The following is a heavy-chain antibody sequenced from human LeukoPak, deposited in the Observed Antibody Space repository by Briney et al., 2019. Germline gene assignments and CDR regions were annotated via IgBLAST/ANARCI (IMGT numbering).Heavy chain of an antibody. CDR1: GFTFSSYA. V-gene: IGHV3-23*01. Sequence: GGSLRLSCAASGFTFSSYAMSWVRQAPGKGLEWVSAISGSGGSTYYADSVKGRFTTSRDNSKNTLYLQMNSLRAEDTAVYYCAKDKEAYDFWSGYYYFDYWGPGTLVTVSS. CDR3: AKDKEAYDFWSGYYYFDY. CDR2: ISGSGGST. J-gene: IGHJ4*02. D-gene: IGHD3-3*01.